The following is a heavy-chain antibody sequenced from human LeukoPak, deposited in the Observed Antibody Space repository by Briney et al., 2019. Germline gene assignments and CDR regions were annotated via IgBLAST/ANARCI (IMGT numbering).Heavy chain of an antibody. V-gene: IGHV3-30*01. CDR2: ISYDGSNK. Sequence: GGSLRLSCAASGFTFSTYAMHWVRQAPGKGLEWVTLISYDGSNKYYADSVKGRFTVSRDNSKNTLYLQMNSLRAEDTAVYYCARDGTSRGSGTYYNAWGEGTLVTVSS. D-gene: IGHD3-10*01. CDR3: ARDGTSRGSGTYYNA. J-gene: IGHJ5*02. CDR1: GFTFSTYA.